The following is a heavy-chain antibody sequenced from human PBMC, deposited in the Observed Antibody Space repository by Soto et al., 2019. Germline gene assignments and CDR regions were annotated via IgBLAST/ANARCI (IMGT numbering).Heavy chain of an antibody. D-gene: IGHD6-13*01. Sequence: EVQLVESGGGLVKPGGSLRLSCAASGFTFSSYSMNWVRQAPGKGLEWVSSISSSSSYIYYADSVKGRFTISRDNAKNSLYQQMNSLRAEDTAVYYCARVRGSSWYFDYWGQGTLVTVSS. V-gene: IGHV3-21*01. J-gene: IGHJ4*02. CDR3: ARVRGSSWYFDY. CDR2: ISSSSSYI. CDR1: GFTFSSYS.